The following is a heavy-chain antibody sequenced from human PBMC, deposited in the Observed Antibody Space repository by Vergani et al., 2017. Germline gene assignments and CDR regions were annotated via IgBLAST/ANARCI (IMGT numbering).Heavy chain of an antibody. V-gene: IGHV3-23*01. CDR3: ARDSGYGDYVDY. CDR2: ISARYPST. CDR1: GFTFSACP. D-gene: IGHD6-25*01. J-gene: IGHJ4*02. Sequence: EVQLLQSGGGVIQPGGSVRLSCAASGFTFSACPMTWVRQAPGKGLEWVSAISARYPSTYYADSVKGRFTISRDNSKNSLYLQMNSLRAEDTAVYCCARDSGYGDYVDYWGQGTLVTVSS.